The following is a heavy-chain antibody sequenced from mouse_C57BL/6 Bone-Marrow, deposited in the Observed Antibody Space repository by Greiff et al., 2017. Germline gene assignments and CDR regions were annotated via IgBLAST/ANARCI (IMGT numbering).Heavy chain of an antibody. Sequence: EVKVVESGGGLVQPGGSLKLSCAASGFTFSAYYMYWVRQTPEKRLEWVAYISNGGGSPYYPDTVKGRFTISRDNAKNTLYLQMSRLKSEDTAMYYCARQGLYGSSYGVYWYFDVWGTGTTVTVSS. CDR1: GFTFSAYY. V-gene: IGHV5-12*01. D-gene: IGHD1-1*01. CDR2: ISNGGGSP. J-gene: IGHJ1*03. CDR3: ARQGLYGSSYGVYWYFDV.